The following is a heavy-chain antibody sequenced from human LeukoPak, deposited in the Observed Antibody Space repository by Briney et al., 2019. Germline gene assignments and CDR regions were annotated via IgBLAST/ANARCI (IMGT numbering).Heavy chain of an antibody. CDR2: IFDSGST. Sequence: PSETLSLTCTVSDGSVTSFDWSWIRQPPGKGLEWIGFIFDSGSTKYNPSLKSRVTISADTSKKQFSLKLSSVTAADTAVYYCARARSPKDYYSDTSGYYDFDCWGQGAQVTVSS. V-gene: IGHV4-59*02. D-gene: IGHD3-22*01. CDR1: DGSVTSFD. CDR3: ARARSPKDYYSDTSGYYDFDC. J-gene: IGHJ4*02.